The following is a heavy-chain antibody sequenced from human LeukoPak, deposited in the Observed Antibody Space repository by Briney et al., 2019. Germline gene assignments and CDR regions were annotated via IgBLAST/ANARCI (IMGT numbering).Heavy chain of an antibody. CDR1: GFTFSGYW. D-gene: IGHD3-3*01. V-gene: IGHV3-7*01. CDR3: ARDFRSITIFGVVILDAFDI. Sequence: GGSLRLSCAAAGFTFSGYWMSWVRQAPGKGLEWVANIKQDGSEKYYVDSVKGRFTISRDNAKNSLYLQMNSLRAEDTAVYYCARDFRSITIFGVVILDAFDIWGQGTMVTVSS. CDR2: IKQDGSEK. J-gene: IGHJ3*02.